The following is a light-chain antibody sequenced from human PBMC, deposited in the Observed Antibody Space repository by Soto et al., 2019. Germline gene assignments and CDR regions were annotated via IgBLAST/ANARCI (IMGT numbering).Light chain of an antibody. J-gene: IGKJ4*01. CDR3: QQLNSYPPN. CDR2: AAS. Sequence: IQLTQSPSSLSASIGDRVTITCRASQGISSYLAWYQQKPGKAPKLLIYAASTLQRGVPSRFSGSGSGTDFTLTIRRLQPEDFATYYCQQLNSYPPNFGGGTKVEIK. V-gene: IGKV1-9*01. CDR1: QGISSY.